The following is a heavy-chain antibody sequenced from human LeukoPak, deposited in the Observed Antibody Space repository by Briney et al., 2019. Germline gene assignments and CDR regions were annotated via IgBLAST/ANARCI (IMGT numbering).Heavy chain of an antibody. CDR2: ISSSSSYI. Sequence: GGSLRLSCAASGFTFSSYSMNWVRQAPGKGLEWVSSISSSSSYIYYADSVKGRFTISRDNAKNSLYLQMNSLGAEDTAVYYCAREGYSYGQRYFDYWGQGTLVTVSS. CDR3: AREGYSYGQRYFDY. J-gene: IGHJ4*02. V-gene: IGHV3-21*01. CDR1: GFTFSSYS. D-gene: IGHD5-18*01.